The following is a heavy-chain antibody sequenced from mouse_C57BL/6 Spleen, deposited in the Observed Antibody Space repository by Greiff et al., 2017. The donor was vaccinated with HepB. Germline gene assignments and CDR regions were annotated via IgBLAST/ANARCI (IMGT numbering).Heavy chain of an antibody. CDR2: INYDGSST. J-gene: IGHJ1*03. CDR3: ARAGYGSSYWYFDV. Sequence: EVKLMESEGGLVQPGSSMKLSCTASGFTFSDYYMAWVRQVPEKGLEWVANINYDGSSTYYLDSLKSRFIISRDNAKNILYLQMSSLKSEDTATYYCARAGYGSSYWYFDVWGTGTTVTVSS. V-gene: IGHV5-16*01. D-gene: IGHD1-1*01. CDR1: GFTFSDYY.